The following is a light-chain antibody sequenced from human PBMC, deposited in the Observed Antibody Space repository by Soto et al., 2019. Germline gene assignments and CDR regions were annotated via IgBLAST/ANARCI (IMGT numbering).Light chain of an antibody. Sequence: DIQMTQSPSILSASVGDRVTITCRASQSIRSWLAWYQHKPGKAXKLLIYDAYSLESGVPSRFSGRRSGTEFTLTIAGLQPGDFANYYCQQYESYSPLTFGGGTKVDIK. V-gene: IGKV1-5*01. CDR1: QSIRSW. J-gene: IGKJ4*01. CDR3: QQYESYSPLT. CDR2: DAY.